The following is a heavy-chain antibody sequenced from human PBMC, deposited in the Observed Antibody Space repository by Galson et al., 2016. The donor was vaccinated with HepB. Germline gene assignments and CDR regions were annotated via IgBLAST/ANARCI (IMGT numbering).Heavy chain of an antibody. J-gene: IGHJ6*03. CDR3: ANNPTNKNYFYMDH. Sequence: SLRLSCATSGFTFRYYAMHWVRQAPGKGLDWVSHIPYDGSNQYYADSVKGRFSISRDNLRATVDLHTNSLRGEDTAVYYCANNPTNKNYFYMDHWGTGTTVIVSS. D-gene: IGHD1/OR15-1a*01. CDR1: GFTFRYYA. CDR2: IPYDGSNQ. V-gene: IGHV3-30*18.